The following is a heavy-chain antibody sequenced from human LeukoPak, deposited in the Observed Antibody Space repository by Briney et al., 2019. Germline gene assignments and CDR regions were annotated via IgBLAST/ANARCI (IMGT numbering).Heavy chain of an antibody. J-gene: IGHJ4*02. CDR2: IYYSGST. CDR3: ARLGSERWLQFGSY. D-gene: IGHD5-24*01. V-gene: IGHV4-59*08. Sequence: SETLSLTRTVSGGSISSYYWSWIRQPPGKGLEWIGYIYYSGSTDSNPSLKSRVTISVDTSKNQFSLKLSSVTAADTAVYYCARLGSERWLQFGSYWGQGTLVTVSS. CDR1: GGSISSYY.